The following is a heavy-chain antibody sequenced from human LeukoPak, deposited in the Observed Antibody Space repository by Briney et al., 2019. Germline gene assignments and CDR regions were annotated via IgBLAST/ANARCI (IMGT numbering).Heavy chain of an antibody. V-gene: IGHV4-59*02. CDR2: LYHTGIT. Sequence: SETLSLTCNVSGGSVTSHYWNWIWRPPGKGLEWIGYLYHTGITKYNPSLKSRVSMSVDTSENQFFLKVNSVTAADTAVYHCVRSVDYFDNTGPHMMFDYWGQGSLVTVSS. D-gene: IGHD3-22*01. CDR1: GGSVTSHY. J-gene: IGHJ4*02. CDR3: VRSVDYFDNTGPHMMFDY.